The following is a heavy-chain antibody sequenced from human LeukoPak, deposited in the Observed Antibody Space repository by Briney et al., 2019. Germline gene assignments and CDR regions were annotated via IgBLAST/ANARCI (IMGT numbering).Heavy chain of an antibody. CDR1: GFTFSSYA. D-gene: IGHD6-19*01. J-gene: IGHJ5*01. V-gene: IGHV3-30*04. Sequence: GGSLRLSCAASGFTFSSYAMHWVRQAPGKGLEWVAVISYDGSNKYYADSVKGRFTISRDNSKNTLYLQMSSLRAEDTAVYYCARGEGYSSGWYGFWGQGTLVTVSS. CDR2: ISYDGSNK. CDR3: ARGEGYSSGWYGF.